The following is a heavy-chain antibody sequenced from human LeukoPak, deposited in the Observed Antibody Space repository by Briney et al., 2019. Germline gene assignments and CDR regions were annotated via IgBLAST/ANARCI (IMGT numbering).Heavy chain of an antibody. CDR3: ARDNSVEDTAWWFDP. CDR1: GYTFTISY. J-gene: IGHJ5*02. Sequence: ASVTVSFTASGYTFTISYIHWVRHAPGQGLGWMGLINPSGGSTTYAQKFQGRVTMTRDMSTSTVYMELSSLRSEDTGVYYCARDNSVEDTAWWFDPWGQGTLVTVSS. V-gene: IGHV1-46*01. CDR2: INPSGGST. D-gene: IGHD4-23*01.